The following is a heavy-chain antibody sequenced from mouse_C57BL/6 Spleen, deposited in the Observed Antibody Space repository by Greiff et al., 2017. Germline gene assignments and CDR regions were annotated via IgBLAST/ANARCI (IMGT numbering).Heavy chain of an antibody. J-gene: IGHJ2*01. CDR2: INPSSGYT. CDR1: GYTFTSYT. V-gene: IGHV1-4*01. CDR3: ARDYGSTFDY. D-gene: IGHD1-1*01. Sequence: QVQLQQSGAELARPGASVKMSCKASGYTFTSYTMTWVKQRPGQGLEWIGYINPSSGYTKYNQKFKDKATLTADKSSSTAYMQLSSLTAEDSAVYYCARDYGSTFDYWGQGTTLTVSS.